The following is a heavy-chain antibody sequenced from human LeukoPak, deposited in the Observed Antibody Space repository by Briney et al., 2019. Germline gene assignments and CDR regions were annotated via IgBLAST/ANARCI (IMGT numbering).Heavy chain of an antibody. CDR1: GFTFSSYE. CDR3: ARGREYYDILTGYYYYFDY. V-gene: IGHV4-39*07. D-gene: IGHD3-9*01. Sequence: PGGSLRLSCAASGFTFSSYEMNWIRQPPGKGLEWIGSIYYSGSTYYNPSLKSRVTISVDTSKNQFSLKLSSVTAADTAVYYCARGREYYDILTGYYYYFDYWGQGTLVTVSS. J-gene: IGHJ4*02. CDR2: IYYSGST.